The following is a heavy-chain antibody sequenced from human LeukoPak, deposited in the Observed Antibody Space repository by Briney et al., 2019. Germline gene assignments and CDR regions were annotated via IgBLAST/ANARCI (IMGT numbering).Heavy chain of an antibody. CDR3: ARGPDVVVTAITYYYYGMDV. Sequence: SVKVSCKASGGTFSSYAISWVRQAPGQGLEWMGGIIPIFGTANYAQKFQGRVTITADGSTSTAYMELSSLRSEDTAVYYCARGPDVVVTAITYYYYGMDVWGQGTTVTVSS. D-gene: IGHD2-21*02. V-gene: IGHV1-69*13. J-gene: IGHJ6*02. CDR1: GGTFSSYA. CDR2: IIPIFGTA.